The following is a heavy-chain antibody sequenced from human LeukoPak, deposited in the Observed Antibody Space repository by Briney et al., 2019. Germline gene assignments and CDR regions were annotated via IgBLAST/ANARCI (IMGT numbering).Heavy chain of an antibody. CDR2: ISYDGKNK. V-gene: IGHV3-30*03. J-gene: IGHJ4*02. Sequence: PGGSLRLSCAASGVTFSRYGMHWVRQAPGKGLEWVAVISYDGKNKYYADSVKCRFTISRDNSKNTLYLKMNSLRAEDTAVYYCASHWAQQVVSDYWGQGTLVTVSS. CDR3: ASHWAQQVVSDY. D-gene: IGHD6-13*01. CDR1: GVTFSRYG.